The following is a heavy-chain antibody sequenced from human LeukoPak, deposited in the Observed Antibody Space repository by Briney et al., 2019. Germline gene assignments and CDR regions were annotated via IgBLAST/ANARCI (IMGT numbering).Heavy chain of an antibody. V-gene: IGHV3-7*01. Sequence: GGSLRLSRAASGFTFSSYWMSWVRQAPGKGLEWVANIKQDGSEKYYVDSVKGRFTISRDNAKNSLYLQMNSLRAEDTAVYYCARDYPLRERSGNYYMDVWGKGTTVTVSS. CDR3: ARDYPLRERSGNYYMDV. J-gene: IGHJ6*03. D-gene: IGHD1-26*01. CDR2: IKQDGSEK. CDR1: GFTFSSYW.